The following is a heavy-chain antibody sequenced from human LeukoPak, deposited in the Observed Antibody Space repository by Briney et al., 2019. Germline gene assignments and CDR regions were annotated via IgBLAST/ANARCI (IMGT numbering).Heavy chain of an antibody. V-gene: IGHV3-23*01. D-gene: IGHD2-2*01. CDR1: GFTFSSYA. CDR2: ISGSGGST. CDR3: AKAYCSSTSCYPRAEYFQH. Sequence: GGSLRLSCAASGFTFSSYAMSWVRQAPGKGLEWVSAISGSGGSTYYADSVKGRFTISRDNAKNSLYLQMNSLRAEDTALYYCAKAYCSSTSCYPRAEYFQHWGQGTLVTVSS. J-gene: IGHJ1*01.